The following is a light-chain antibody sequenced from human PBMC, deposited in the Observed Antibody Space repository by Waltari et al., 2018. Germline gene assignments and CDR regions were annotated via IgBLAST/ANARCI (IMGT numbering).Light chain of an antibody. V-gene: IGLV4-69*01. CDR1: SRHRASD. Sequence: QVVLTQPPFASASLGASVTLTCTLSSRHRASDIRWHQQQPGKGQQYLMRVTSDGSHTKGGGVSDRFSGSSSGAERYLTISSLRAEDEGDYYCQTWGLGIRVFGGGTKLTVL. CDR3: QTWGLGIRV. CDR2: VTSDGSH. J-gene: IGLJ2*01.